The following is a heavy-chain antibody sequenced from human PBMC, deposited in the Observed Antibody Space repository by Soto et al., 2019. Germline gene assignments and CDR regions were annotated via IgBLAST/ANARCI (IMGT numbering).Heavy chain of an antibody. D-gene: IGHD6-19*01. V-gene: IGHV4-31*03. CDR2: TYYSENT. J-gene: IGHJ4*02. CDR3: ARLSSSGWPIDS. Sequence: PSETLSLTCTVSGGSISSGGYYWNWIRQHPGKGLEWIGYTYYSENTYYNPSLNSRITISADTSKNQFSLKLSSVTAADTAVYYCARLSSSGWPIDSWGQGTLVP. CDR1: GGSISSGGYY.